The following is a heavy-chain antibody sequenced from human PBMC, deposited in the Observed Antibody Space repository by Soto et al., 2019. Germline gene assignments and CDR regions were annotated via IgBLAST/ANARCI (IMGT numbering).Heavy chain of an antibody. J-gene: IGHJ6*02. CDR1: GFPFGSYA. Sequence: LRFSCSASGFPFGSYAMHWVRQCPGKGLEYVSAVTSNGGSVYYADSVKGRFSISRDNFQNTLHLHMGSLKAEDTAVYYCARAKGGSLGGYYYGMDVWGQGTTVTVSS. CDR3: ARAKGGSLGGYYYGMDV. D-gene: IGHD1-26*01. CDR2: VTSNGGSV. V-gene: IGHV3-64D*06.